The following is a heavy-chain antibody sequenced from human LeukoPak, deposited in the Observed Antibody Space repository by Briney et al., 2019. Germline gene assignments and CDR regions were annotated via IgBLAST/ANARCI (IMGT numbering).Heavy chain of an antibody. J-gene: IGHJ6*03. CDR2: ISSSSSTI. CDR1: GFTFSSYS. V-gene: IGHV3-48*01. CDR3: ARHPTLKLGPYMDV. Sequence: GGSLRLSCAASGFTFSSYSMNWVRQAPGKGLEWVSYISSSSSTIYYADSVKGRFTISRDNAKNSLYLQMNSLRAEDTAVYYCARHPTLKLGPYMDVWGKGTTVTVSS. D-gene: IGHD7-27*01.